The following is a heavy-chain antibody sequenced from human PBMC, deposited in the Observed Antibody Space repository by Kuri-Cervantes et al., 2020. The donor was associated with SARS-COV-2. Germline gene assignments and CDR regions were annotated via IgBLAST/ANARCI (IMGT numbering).Heavy chain of an antibody. CDR3: ARGSLWRGYGDYEALDY. CDR2: ISSSSSYT. CDR1: GFTFSDYY. J-gene: IGHJ4*02. Sequence: GGSLRLSYAASGFTFSDYYMSWIRQAPGKGLEWVSYISSSSSYTNYADSVKGRFTISRDNAKNSLYLQMNSLRAEDTAVYYCARGSLWRGYGDYEALDYWGQGTLVTVSS. D-gene: IGHD4-17*01. V-gene: IGHV3-11*06.